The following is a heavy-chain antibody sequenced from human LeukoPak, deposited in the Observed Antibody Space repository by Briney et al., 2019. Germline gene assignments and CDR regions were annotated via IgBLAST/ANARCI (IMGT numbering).Heavy chain of an antibody. CDR2: INQGGSER. J-gene: IGHJ4*02. D-gene: IGHD1-26*01. CDR1: GFSLGSFW. CDR3: ARDHVGASYY. V-gene: IGHV3-7*01. Sequence: HTGGSLRLSCAASGFSLGSFWMSWVRQAPGKGLEWVANINQGGSERYYVDSVKGRFIISRDNARNSLYLEMNSLTAEDTAVYYCARDHVGASYYWGQGTLLTV.